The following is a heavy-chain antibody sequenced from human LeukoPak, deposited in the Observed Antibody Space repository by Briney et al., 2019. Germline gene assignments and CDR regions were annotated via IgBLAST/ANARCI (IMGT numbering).Heavy chain of an antibody. CDR2: ISGGGGST. V-gene: IGHV3-23*01. CDR3: AKERENWNFDWFDP. J-gene: IGHJ5*02. CDR1: GFTFSTYA. D-gene: IGHD1-7*01. Sequence: GGSLRLSCAASGFTFSTYAMSWVRQAPGKGPEWVSAISGGGGSTYYADSVNGRFTIPRDNSKNTLYLQMNSLRGEDTAVYYCAKERENWNFDWFDPWGQGTLVTVSS.